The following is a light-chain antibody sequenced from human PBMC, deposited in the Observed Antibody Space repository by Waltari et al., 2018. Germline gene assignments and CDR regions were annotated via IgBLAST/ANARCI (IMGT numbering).Light chain of an antibody. J-gene: IGKJ1*01. V-gene: IGKV2-30*01. CDR1: RSLVYSDGNTY. CDR2: KVS. CDR3: MKGTHGPRT. Sequence: DVVVAQSPLSLPVTLGQPASISCNFSRSLVYSDGNTYLSWLQQRPGQSPRRLIYKVSIRDPGVPDRFSGSGSATDFTLKINRVEADDVATYYCMKGTHGPRTFGQGTKVEI.